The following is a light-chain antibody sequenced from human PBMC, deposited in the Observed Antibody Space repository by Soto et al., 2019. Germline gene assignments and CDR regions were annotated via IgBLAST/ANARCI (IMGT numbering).Light chain of an antibody. CDR1: QSISNH. Sequence: DIQMTQSPSSLSASVEDRATITCRASQSISNHLDWYQQKPGKAPKLLIFAASSLQSGVPSRFSGSRSGPDFTLTISSLQPEDFATYYCQQSYSSPPTFGQGTKVDTK. V-gene: IGKV1-39*01. CDR3: QQSYSSPPT. CDR2: AAS. J-gene: IGKJ1*01.